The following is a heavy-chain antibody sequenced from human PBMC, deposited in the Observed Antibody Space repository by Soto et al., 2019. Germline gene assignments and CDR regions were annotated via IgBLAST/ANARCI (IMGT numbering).Heavy chain of an antibody. V-gene: IGHV5-51*01. CDR1: GYSFTSYW. J-gene: IGHJ6*02. D-gene: IGHD6-6*01. CDR2: IYPGDSDT. Sequence: GESLKIPCKGSGYSFTSYWIGWVRQMPGKGLEWMGIIYPGDSDTRYSPSFQGQVTISADKSISTAYLQWSSLKASDTAMYYCARRGAVSSFYYYGMDVWGQGTTVTVSS. CDR3: ARRGAVSSFYYYGMDV.